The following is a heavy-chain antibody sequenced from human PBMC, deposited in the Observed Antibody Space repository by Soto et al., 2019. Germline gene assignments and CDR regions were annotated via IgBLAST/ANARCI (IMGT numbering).Heavy chain of an antibody. CDR3: AAEVYCSGGSCSAYYGMDV. V-gene: IGHV1-18*01. D-gene: IGHD2-15*01. Sequence: GASVKVSCKASGYTFTSYGISWVRQAPGQGLEWMGWISAYNGNTNYAQKLQGRVTMTTDTSTSTAYMELSSLRSEDTAVYYCAAEVYCSGGSCSAYYGMDVWGQGTTVTVSS. CDR1: GYTFTSYG. J-gene: IGHJ6*02. CDR2: ISAYNGNT.